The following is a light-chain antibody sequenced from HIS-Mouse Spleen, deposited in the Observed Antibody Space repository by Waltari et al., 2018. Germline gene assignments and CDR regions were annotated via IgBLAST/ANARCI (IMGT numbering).Light chain of an antibody. Sequence: QSALTQPASVSGSPGQSITIPCTGTSTDVGRYHLVSWYQQHPGKAPKLMIYEGSKRPSGVSNRFSGSKSGNTASLTISGLQAEDEADYYCCSYAGSSTVVFGGGTKLTVL. CDR1: STDVGRYHL. CDR2: EGS. V-gene: IGLV2-23*01. CDR3: CSYAGSSTVV. J-gene: IGLJ2*01.